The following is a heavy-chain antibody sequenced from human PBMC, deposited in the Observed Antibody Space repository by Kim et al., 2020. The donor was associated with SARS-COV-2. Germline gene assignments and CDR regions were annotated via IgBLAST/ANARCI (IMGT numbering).Heavy chain of an antibody. CDR1: GGSISSGDYY. CDR3: ARPNPLLRYFDWTSPIYYYGMNV. V-gene: IGHV4-30-4*01. CDR2: IYYSGST. Sequence: SETLSLTCTVSGGSISSGDYYWSWIRQPPGKGLEWIGYIYYSGSTYYNPSLKSRVTISVDTSKNQFSLKLSSVTAADTAVYYCARPNPLLRYFDWTSPIYYYGMNVWGQGSTVTVSS. J-gene: IGHJ6*02. D-gene: IGHD3-9*01.